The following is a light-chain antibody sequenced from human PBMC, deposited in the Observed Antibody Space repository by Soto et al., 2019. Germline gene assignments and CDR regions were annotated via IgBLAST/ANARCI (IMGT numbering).Light chain of an antibody. CDR2: GAS. V-gene: IGKV3-20*01. CDR3: QQYDESPTAWT. Sequence: VVTQAPGTLSFSPGERATVSCTASHIGSSNLLAWYQHKPGLAPRLLLYGASTRATGIPDRFTVSGSVTDLTRPLSRLVSEDFAVYYCQQYDESPTAWTFGQGTKIEIK. CDR1: HIGSSNL. J-gene: IGKJ1*01.